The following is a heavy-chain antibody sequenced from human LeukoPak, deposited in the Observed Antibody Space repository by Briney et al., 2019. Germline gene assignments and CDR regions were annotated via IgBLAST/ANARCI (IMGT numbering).Heavy chain of an antibody. V-gene: IGHV4-39*07. J-gene: IGHJ4*02. D-gene: IGHD6-19*01. CDR2: MHYSGST. CDR1: GGSITKNGYY. CDR3: CGSGWFAGPFGY. Sequence: SETLSLTCSVSGGSITKNGYYWGWLRQSPETGLEWIGSMHYSGSTYYNPSLNSRVTISVDTSKNQFSLKLTSVTAADTAVYYCCGSGWFAGPFGYWGQGALVTVPS.